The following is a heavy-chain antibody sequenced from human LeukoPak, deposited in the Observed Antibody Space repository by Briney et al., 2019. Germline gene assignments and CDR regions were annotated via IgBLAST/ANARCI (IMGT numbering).Heavy chain of an antibody. V-gene: IGHV4-59*08. CDR2: MYYSGST. D-gene: IGHD3-22*01. CDR3: ARHAYYYDRSGSYEAFDI. CDR1: GGSISSYY. Sequence: SQTLSLTCAVSGGSISSYYWSWIRQPPGKGLEWIGSMYYSGSTNYKPSLKSRVTISVDTSKNQFSLKLSSVTAADTAVYYCARHAYYYDRSGSYEAFDIWGQGTIVTVSS. J-gene: IGHJ3*02.